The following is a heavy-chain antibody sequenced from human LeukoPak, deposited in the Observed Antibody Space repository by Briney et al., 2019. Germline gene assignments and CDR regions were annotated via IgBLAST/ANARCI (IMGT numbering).Heavy chain of an antibody. D-gene: IGHD5-18*01. CDR3: ARGGGRIQLWLNR. CDR2: INHSGST. Sequence: SETLSLTCAVYGGSFSGYYWSWIRQPPGKGLGWIGEINHSGSTNYNPSLKSRVTISVDTSKNQFSLKLSSVTAADTAVYYCARGGGRIQLWLNRWGQGTLVTVSS. V-gene: IGHV4-34*01. J-gene: IGHJ5*02. CDR1: GGSFSGYY.